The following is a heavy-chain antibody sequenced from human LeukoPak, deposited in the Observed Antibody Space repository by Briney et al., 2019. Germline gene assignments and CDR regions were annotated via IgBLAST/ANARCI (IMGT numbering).Heavy chain of an antibody. CDR3: ARDLYRIVVVPHYFDY. J-gene: IGHJ4*02. Sequence: GGSLRLSCAASGFTFSSYEMNWVRQAPGKGLEWVANIKKDGSEKYYVDSVKGRFTIPRDNAKNSLYLQMNSLRAEDTAVYYCARDLYRIVVVPHYFDYWGQGTLVTVSS. D-gene: IGHD3-22*01. V-gene: IGHV3-7*01. CDR2: IKKDGSEK. CDR1: GFTFSSYE.